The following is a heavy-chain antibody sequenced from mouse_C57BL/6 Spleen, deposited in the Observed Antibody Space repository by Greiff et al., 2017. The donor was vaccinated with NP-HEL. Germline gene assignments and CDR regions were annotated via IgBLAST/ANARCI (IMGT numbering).Heavy chain of an antibody. CDR1: GYTFTSYW. Sequence: QVQLQQPGAELVKPGASVKMSCKASGYTFTSYWITWVKQRPGQGLEWIGDIYPGSGSTNYNEKFKSKATLTVDTSSSTAYMQLSSLTSEDSAVYYCASYDDGGSCFAYWGQGTLVTVSA. D-gene: IGHD2-4*01. J-gene: IGHJ3*01. CDR2: IYPGSGST. V-gene: IGHV1-55*01. CDR3: ASYDDGGSCFAY.